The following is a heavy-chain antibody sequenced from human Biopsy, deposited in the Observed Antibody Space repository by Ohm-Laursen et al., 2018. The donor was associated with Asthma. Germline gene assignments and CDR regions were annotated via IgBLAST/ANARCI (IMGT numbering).Heavy chain of an antibody. CDR3: ARATSTWSQSGPHYFDH. CDR2: VDSTGST. CDR1: PGSINDYY. Sequence: GTLSLTCTVSPGSINDYYWNWIRQFPGKGLEWIGYVDSTGSTRSNPSLKSRLTISVDTSVDQVSLKLTSVTAADTAVYYCARATSTWSQSGPHYFDHWGQGTLVTVSP. J-gene: IGHJ4*02. V-gene: IGHV4-59*01. D-gene: IGHD6-13*01.